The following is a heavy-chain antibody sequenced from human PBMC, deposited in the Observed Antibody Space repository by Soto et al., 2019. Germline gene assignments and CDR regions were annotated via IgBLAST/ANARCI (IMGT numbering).Heavy chain of an antibody. Sequence: SETLSLTCTVSGGSFSSGTYCWSWIRQHPGEGLEWIGHIYYSGTTYYNPSLKSRGTMSVDTSKNQFSLKLSSVTAADTAVYYCAKAELSYYGSGSYYNVYWFDPWGPGTLVTVSS. V-gene: IGHV4-31*03. J-gene: IGHJ5*02. CDR1: GGSFSSGTYC. CDR3: AKAELSYYGSGSYYNVYWFDP. D-gene: IGHD3-10*01. CDR2: IYYSGTT.